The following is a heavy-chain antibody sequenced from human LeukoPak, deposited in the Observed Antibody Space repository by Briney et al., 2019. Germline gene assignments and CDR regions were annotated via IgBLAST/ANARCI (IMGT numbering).Heavy chain of an antibody. CDR2: INLNSGGT. CDR1: GYTLTGSY. CDR3: ARSPHILTGENFDY. V-gene: IGHV1-2*02. J-gene: IGHJ4*02. D-gene: IGHD3-9*01. Sequence: ASVKVSCKASGYTLTGSYMHWVRQAPGQGLEWMGWINLNSGGTNYAQKFQVRVTMTRDTSISTAYTELSRLRSDDTAVYYCARSPHILTGENFDYWGQGTLVTVSS.